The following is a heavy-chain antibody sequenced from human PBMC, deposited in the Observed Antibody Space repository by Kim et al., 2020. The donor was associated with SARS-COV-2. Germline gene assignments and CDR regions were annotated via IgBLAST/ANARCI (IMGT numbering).Heavy chain of an antibody. J-gene: IGHJ3*02. CDR3: ARPWAGHYFDSSGNYGGNDAFDI. CDR1: GGTFNSYA. Sequence: SVKVSCKASGGTFNSYAITWVRQAPGQGLEWMGRIIPILGIKNYAQKFQGRVSISADKSTSTAYMDLSSLTSEDTAVYYCARPWAGHYFDSSGNYGGNDAFDIWGQGTMVTVSS. D-gene: IGHD3-22*01. V-gene: IGHV1-69*04. CDR2: IIPILGIK.